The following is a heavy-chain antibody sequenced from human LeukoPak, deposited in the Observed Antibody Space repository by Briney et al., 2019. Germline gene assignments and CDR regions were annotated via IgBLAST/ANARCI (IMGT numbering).Heavy chain of an antibody. CDR3: ATGPMVRGVIINDY. Sequence: ASVKVSYKVSGYTLTELSMHWLRQAPGKGLEWMGGFDPEDGETIYAQKFQGRVTMTEDTSTDTAYMELSSLRSEDTAVYYCATGPMVRGVIINDYWGQGTLVTVSS. V-gene: IGHV1-24*01. CDR1: GYTLTELS. CDR2: FDPEDGET. D-gene: IGHD3-10*01. J-gene: IGHJ4*02.